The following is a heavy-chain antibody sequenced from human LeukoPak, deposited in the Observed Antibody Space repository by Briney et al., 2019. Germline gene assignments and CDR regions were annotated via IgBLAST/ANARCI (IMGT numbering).Heavy chain of an antibody. V-gene: IGHV4-34*01. CDR2: INHSGST. D-gene: IGHD2-2*01. CDR1: GGSFSGYY. J-gene: IGHJ4*02. Sequence: SETLSLTCAVYGGSFSGYYWSWIRQPPGKGLEWIGEINHSGSTNYNPSLKSRVTISVDTSKNQFSLKLSSVTAADTAVYYCAGILSSTSSVDYWGQGTLVTASS. CDR3: AGILSSTSSVDY.